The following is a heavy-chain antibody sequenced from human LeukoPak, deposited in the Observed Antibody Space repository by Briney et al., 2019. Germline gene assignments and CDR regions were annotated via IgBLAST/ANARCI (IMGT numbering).Heavy chain of an antibody. Sequence: SETLSLTCTVSGGSISRISDYWGWIRQPPGKGLEWIGTIYFRGDTYYNPSLKSRVTMSVDTSKNQFSLKLTSVTAADTAVYYCTRRPWKATGWFEGDYWGQGALVTVSS. CDR3: TRRPWKATGWFEGDY. D-gene: IGHD6-19*01. CDR1: GGSISRISDY. J-gene: IGHJ4*02. V-gene: IGHV4-39*07. CDR2: IYFRGDT.